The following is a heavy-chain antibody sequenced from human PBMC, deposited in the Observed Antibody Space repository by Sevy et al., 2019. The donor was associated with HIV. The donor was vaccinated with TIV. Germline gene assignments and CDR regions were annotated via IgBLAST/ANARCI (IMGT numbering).Heavy chain of an antibody. CDR3: TREAVPGYSGLQGDAFDI. D-gene: IGHD5-12*01. V-gene: IGHV1-2*02. CDR2: INPNSGGA. CDR1: GYTFSGHY. J-gene: IGHJ3*02. Sequence: ASVKVSCTASGYTFSGHYIYWVRQAPGQGLELMGWINPNSGGATYVQNFQGRVTMTRDTSISTAYMEVRSLTSDDTAVYYCTREAVPGYSGLQGDAFDIWGQGTLVTVSS.